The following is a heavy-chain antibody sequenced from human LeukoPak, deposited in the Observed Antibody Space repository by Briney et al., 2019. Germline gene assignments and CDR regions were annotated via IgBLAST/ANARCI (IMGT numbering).Heavy chain of an antibody. CDR3: TRVMITFGEVIDSFDY. J-gene: IGHJ4*02. CDR2: IRSKAYGGTT. V-gene: IGHV3-49*04. Sequence: GGSLRLSCTASGFTFGDYAMSWVRQAPGKGMEWVGFIRSKAYGGTTEYAASVKGRFTISRDDSKSIAYLQMNSLKTEDTAVYYCTRVMITFGEVIDSFDYWGQGTLVTVSS. D-gene: IGHD3-16*02. CDR1: GFTFGDYA.